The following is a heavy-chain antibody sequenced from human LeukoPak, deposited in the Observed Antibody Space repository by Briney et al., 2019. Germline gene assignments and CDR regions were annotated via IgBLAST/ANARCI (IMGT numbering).Heavy chain of an antibody. D-gene: IGHD6-19*01. J-gene: IGHJ4*02. V-gene: IGHV3-43*02. CDR2: ISGDGDNT. CDR1: GFTVSANY. CDR3: AKDIGLAVGRGTFDY. Sequence: GGSLRLSCAASGFTVSANYMNWVRQAPEKGLEWVSLISGDGDNTYYTDSVKRGFTISRDNSKNSLYLQMNSLRTEDTALYYCAKDIGLAVGRGTFDYWGQGTLVTVSS.